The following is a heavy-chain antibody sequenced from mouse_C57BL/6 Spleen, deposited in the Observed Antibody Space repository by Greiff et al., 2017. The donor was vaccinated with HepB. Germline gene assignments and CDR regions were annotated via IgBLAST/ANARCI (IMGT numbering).Heavy chain of an antibody. J-gene: IGHJ2*01. CDR1: GYTFTSYW. D-gene: IGHD1-1*01. Sequence: VQLQQPEAELVRPGTSVKLSCKASGYTFTSYWMHWVKQRPGQGLEWIGVIDPSDSYTNYNQKFKGKATLTVDTSSSTAYMQLSSLTSEDSAVYYCARLGGLLLDYWGQGTTLTVSS. V-gene: IGHV1-59*01. CDR2: IDPSDSYT. CDR3: ARLGGLLLDY.